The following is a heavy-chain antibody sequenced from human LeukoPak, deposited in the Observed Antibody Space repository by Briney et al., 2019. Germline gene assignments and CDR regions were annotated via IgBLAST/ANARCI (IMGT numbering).Heavy chain of an antibody. CDR1: GFIFSNYA. J-gene: IGHJ4*02. D-gene: IGHD1-1*01. CDR3: AKDTVYTGYHCYFDY. Sequence: GGSLRLSCAASGFIFSNYAISWVRQAPGKGLEWVSSITNSGDGTYYADSVKGRFTISRDNSKNTLYLQMNSLRAEDTAMYYCAKDTVYTGYHCYFDYWGQGALVTVSS. V-gene: IGHV3-23*01. CDR2: ITNSGDGT.